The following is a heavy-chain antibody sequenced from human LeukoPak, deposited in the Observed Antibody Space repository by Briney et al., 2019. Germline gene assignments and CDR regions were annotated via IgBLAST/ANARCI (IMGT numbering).Heavy chain of an antibody. J-gene: IGHJ5*02. Sequence: PGGSLRLSCVASGFTVSTNYMSWVRQAPGKGPEWISIIYRGGDTYYADSVKGRFTISRDNSKNTLYLQMNAVRAEDTAVYYCARDKRYCTSGTCWGVQFGPWGQGTLVTVSS. CDR2: IYRGGDT. CDR1: GFTVSTNY. D-gene: IGHD2-8*01. CDR3: ARDKRYCTSGTCWGVQFGP. V-gene: IGHV3-66*01.